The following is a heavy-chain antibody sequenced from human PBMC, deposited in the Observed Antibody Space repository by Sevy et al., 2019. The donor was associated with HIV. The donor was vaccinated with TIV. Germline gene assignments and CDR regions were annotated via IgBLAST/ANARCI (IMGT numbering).Heavy chain of an antibody. D-gene: IGHD3-22*01. J-gene: IGHJ4*02. CDR2: IYYSGST. CDR1: GGSVSSGSYY. V-gene: IGHV4-61*01. Sequence: SETLSLTCTVSGGSVSSGSYYWSWIRQPPGKGLEWIGYIYYSGSTNYNPSLKSRATISVDTSKNQFSLKLSSVTAADTAVYYCARTYYYDSSGYYYLAYWGQGTLVTVSS. CDR3: ARTYYYDSSGYYYLAY.